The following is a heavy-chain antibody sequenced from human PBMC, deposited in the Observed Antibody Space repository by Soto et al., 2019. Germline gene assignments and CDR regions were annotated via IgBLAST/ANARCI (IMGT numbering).Heavy chain of an antibody. V-gene: IGHV4-59*02. CDR2: IRYSGST. D-gene: IGHD1-26*01. J-gene: IGHJ4*02. CDR3: ARGGGSYSSPQDFDY. Sequence: QVQLQESGPGLVKPSETLSLTCTVSGASVSSYYWCWIRQPPGKGLEGIGCIRYSGSTNYNPSLKSRVTVSVDTCKNQFSLKLSAVTAADTAVYYCARGGGSYSSPQDFDYWGQGTLVTVSS. CDR1: GASVSSYY.